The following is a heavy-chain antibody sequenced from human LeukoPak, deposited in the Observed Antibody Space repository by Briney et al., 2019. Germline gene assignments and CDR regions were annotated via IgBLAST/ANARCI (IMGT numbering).Heavy chain of an antibody. CDR1: GGSISSYY. D-gene: IGHD6-13*01. Sequence: PSETLSLTCTVSGGSISSYYWSWIRRPPGKGLEWIGYIYYSGSTSYNPSLKSRVTISVDTSKNQFSLKLSSVTAADTAVYYCARGIAAAGTYRYYYYGMDVWGQGTTVTVSS. V-gene: IGHV4-59*01. CDR2: IYYSGST. J-gene: IGHJ6*02. CDR3: ARGIAAAGTYRYYYYGMDV.